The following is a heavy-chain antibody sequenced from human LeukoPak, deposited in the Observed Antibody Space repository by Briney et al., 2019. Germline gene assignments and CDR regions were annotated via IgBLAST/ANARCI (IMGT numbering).Heavy chain of an antibody. CDR2: ISYDGSNE. J-gene: IGHJ4*02. D-gene: IGHD6-19*01. V-gene: IGHV3-30*04. CDR3: SRDFKAVASYDY. Sequence: PGGSLRLSFAASGFTFSSYVMHWVRQAPGKGLEWVAIISYDGSNEYYADSVKGRFTISRDNSKNTLYLQMNSLRAADTAVYYCSRDFKAVASYDYWGQGTLVTVSS. CDR1: GFTFSSYV.